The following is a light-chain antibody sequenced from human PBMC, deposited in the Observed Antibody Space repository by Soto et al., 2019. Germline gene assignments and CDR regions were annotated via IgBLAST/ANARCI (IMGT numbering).Light chain of an antibody. J-gene: IGKJ2*01. Sequence: DIRVTQSPSSLSASVGGTVTITCRASQAIDSYVNWYQQQPGKAPKLLISIASTLQSGVPSRFSGSGFGTEFTLTISSLQPEDFATYYCQQSYGSPYTFGRGTKLEIE. CDR1: QAIDSY. V-gene: IGKV1-39*01. CDR3: QQSYGSPYT. CDR2: IAS.